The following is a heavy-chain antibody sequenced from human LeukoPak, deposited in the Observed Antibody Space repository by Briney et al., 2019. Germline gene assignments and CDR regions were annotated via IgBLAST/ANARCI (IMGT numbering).Heavy chain of an antibody. J-gene: IGHJ3*02. V-gene: IGHV4-31*03. Sequence: SETLSLTCTVSGGSISSGGYYWSWIRQHPGKGLEWIGYIYYSGSTYYNPSLKSRVTISVDTSKNQFSLKLSSVTAADTAVYYCARGFLVAASDVFDIWGQGTMVTVSS. CDR2: IYYSGST. D-gene: IGHD2-15*01. CDR3: ARGFLVAASDVFDI. CDR1: GGSISSGGYY.